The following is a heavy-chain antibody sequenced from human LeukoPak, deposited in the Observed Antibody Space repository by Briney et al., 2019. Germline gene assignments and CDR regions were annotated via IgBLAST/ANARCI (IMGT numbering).Heavy chain of an antibody. V-gene: IGHV3-64*01. Sequence: GGSLRLSCAASGFTFSSYAMHWVRQAPGKGLEYVSAISSNGGSTYYANSVKGRFTISRDNSKNTLYLQMGSLRAEDMAVYYCARVVDSYYYYYMDVWGKGTTVTISS. CDR2: ISSNGGST. CDR3: ARVVDSYYYYYMDV. J-gene: IGHJ6*03. CDR1: GFTFSSYA. D-gene: IGHD2-15*01.